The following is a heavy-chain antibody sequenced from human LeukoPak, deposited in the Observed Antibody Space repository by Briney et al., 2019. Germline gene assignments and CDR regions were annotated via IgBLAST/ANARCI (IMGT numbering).Heavy chain of an antibody. J-gene: IGHJ4*02. Sequence: PSETLSLTCSVSGGSINSYYWSWIRQPPGKGLEWIGYIYSSGSAYYNPSLKSRVTISVDTSKNQFSLKLSSVTAADTAVYYCARHYGGYFDYWGQGTLVTVSS. CDR1: GGSINSYY. V-gene: IGHV4-59*08. CDR2: IYSSGSA. D-gene: IGHD3-16*01. CDR3: ARHYGGYFDY.